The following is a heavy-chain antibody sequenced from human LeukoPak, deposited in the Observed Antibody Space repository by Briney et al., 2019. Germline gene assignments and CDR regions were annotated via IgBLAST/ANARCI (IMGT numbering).Heavy chain of an antibody. D-gene: IGHD6-19*01. CDR3: ARGAVAYYYFDN. CDR2: IYYSRST. CDR1: GGSISSSPYY. J-gene: IGHJ4*02. V-gene: IGHV4-39*01. Sequence: SETLSLTCTVSGGSISSSPYYWGWIRQPPGKGLEWIGSIYYSRSTYYNPSLKSRVTISVDTSKNQFSLKLSSVTAADTAVYYCARGAVAYYYFDNWGQGTLVTVSS.